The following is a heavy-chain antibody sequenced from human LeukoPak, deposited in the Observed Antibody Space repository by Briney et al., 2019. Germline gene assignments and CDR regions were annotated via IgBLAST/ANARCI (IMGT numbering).Heavy chain of an antibody. V-gene: IGHV3-23*01. J-gene: IGHJ3*02. D-gene: IGHD5-18*01. CDR3: TRGWIQLWNDAFDI. CDR2: ISGSGGTT. Sequence: GGSLRLSCAASGFTFSSYAMSWVRQAPGQGLEWVSVISGSGGTTYYADSVKGRFTISRDNSKDTLHLQMNSLRADDAAVYYCTRGWIQLWNDAFDIWGQGTMVTVYS. CDR1: GFTFSSYA.